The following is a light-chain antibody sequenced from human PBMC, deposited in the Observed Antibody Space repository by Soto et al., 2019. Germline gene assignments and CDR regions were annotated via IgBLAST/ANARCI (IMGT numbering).Light chain of an antibody. CDR2: EVS. CDR1: SSDVGAYNY. V-gene: IGLV2-8*01. CDR3: SSYAGSNNFVV. Sequence: QSALTQPPSASGSPGQSVTISCTGTSSDVGAYNYVSWYQQHPGKAPKLMIYEVSKQPSGVPDRFSGSKSGNTASLTVSGLQAEDEADYYCSSYAGSNNFVVFGGGTQLTVL. J-gene: IGLJ2*01.